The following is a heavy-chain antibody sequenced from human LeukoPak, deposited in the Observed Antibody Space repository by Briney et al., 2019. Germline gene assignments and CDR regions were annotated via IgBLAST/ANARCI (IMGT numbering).Heavy chain of an antibody. CDR3: ARDPTNTSGRYAYHDY. CDR2: ISPNNGNT. V-gene: IGHV1-18*01. CDR1: GYTFRSYD. Sequence: ASVKVSCKASGYTFRSYDITWVRQAPGQGLEWMGWISPNNGNTNYAQKFQGRVTMTRDTSTTTAYMELRSLRSDDTALYYCARDPTNTSGRYAYHDYWGQGTLVTVSS. J-gene: IGHJ4*02. D-gene: IGHD6-19*01.